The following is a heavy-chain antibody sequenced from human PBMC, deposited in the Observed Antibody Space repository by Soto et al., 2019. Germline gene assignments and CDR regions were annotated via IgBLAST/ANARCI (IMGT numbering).Heavy chain of an antibody. D-gene: IGHD2-2*01. CDR2: ISDSGST. J-gene: IGHJ4*02. V-gene: IGHV3-23*01. Sequence: EVQLLESGGALVQPGGSLRLSCAASGFTFSNHAMNWVRQAPGKGLEWVSTISDSGSTYYADSVKGRFTISRDNSKNTLYLQMNSLRAEDTAGYYCARDPGGHYWSSTRCLYFFDHWGQGTLVIVSS. CDR1: GFTFSNHA. CDR3: ARDPGGHYWSSTRCLYFFDH.